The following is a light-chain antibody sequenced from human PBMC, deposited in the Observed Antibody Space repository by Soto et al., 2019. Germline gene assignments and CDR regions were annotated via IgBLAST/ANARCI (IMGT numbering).Light chain of an antibody. CDR3: QQYGRSPFT. CDR2: GAS. Sequence: EIVLTQSPATLSLSPGERATLSCRASQSVGNNLAWYQQKPGQAPGLLIYGASSRATGIPDRFSASGSGTDFTLTISRLEPEDFAVYYCQQYGRSPFTFGPGTKVDIK. J-gene: IGKJ3*01. CDR1: QSVGNN. V-gene: IGKV3-20*01.